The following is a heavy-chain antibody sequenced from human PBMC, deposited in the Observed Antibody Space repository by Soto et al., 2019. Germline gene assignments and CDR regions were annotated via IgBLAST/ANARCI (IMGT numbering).Heavy chain of an antibody. D-gene: IGHD5-12*01. Sequence: PSETLSLTCTVSGGSISSSSYYWGWIRQPPGKGLEWIGSIYYSGSTYYNPSLKSRVTISVDTSKNQFSLKLSSVTAADTAVYYCARRRGRGYDSDYYYGMDVWGQGTTVTVSS. J-gene: IGHJ6*02. CDR1: GGSISSSSYY. V-gene: IGHV4-39*01. CDR2: IYYSGST. CDR3: ARRRGRGYDSDYYYGMDV.